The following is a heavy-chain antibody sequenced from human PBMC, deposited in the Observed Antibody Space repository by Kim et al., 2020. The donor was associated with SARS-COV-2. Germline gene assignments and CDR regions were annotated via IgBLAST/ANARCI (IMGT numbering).Heavy chain of an antibody. J-gene: IGHJ5*01. CDR2: INPSVGTT. Sequence: ASVKVSCRASGYTFTSYYMHWVRQAPGQGLEWMGIINPSVGTTTYAQKLQGRVTLTRDTSTSTVYMELSSLRSEDTAVYYCATHYNSGWAFDSWGQGTLVTVSS. V-gene: IGHV1-46*04. CDR1: GYTFTSYY. CDR3: ATHYNSGWAFDS. D-gene: IGHD6-19*01.